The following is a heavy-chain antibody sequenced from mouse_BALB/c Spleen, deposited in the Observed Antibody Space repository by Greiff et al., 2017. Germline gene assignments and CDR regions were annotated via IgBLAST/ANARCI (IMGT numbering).Heavy chain of an antibody. Sequence: EVKLMESGGGLVKPGGSLKLSCAASGFTFSSYAMSWVRQTPEKRLEWVASISSGGSTYYPDSVKGRFTISRDNARNILYLQMSSLRSEDTAMYYCARGRSHTTATDFDVWGAGTTVTVSS. CDR1: GFTFSSYA. J-gene: IGHJ1*01. CDR3: ARGRSHTTATDFDV. CDR2: ISSGGST. D-gene: IGHD1-2*01. V-gene: IGHV5-6-5*01.